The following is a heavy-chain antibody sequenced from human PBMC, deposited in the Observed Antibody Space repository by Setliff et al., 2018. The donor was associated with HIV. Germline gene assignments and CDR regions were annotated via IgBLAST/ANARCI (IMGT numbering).Heavy chain of an antibody. J-gene: IGHJ3*02. CDR1: GGTFSSYA. Sequence: SVKVSCKASGGTFSSYAISWVRQAPGQGLEWMGGIIPIFGTANYAQKFQGRVTITADESTSTAYMELSSLRSEDTAVYYCARVEDYYDSSSYYPPDAFDIWGQGTMVTVSS. CDR2: IIPIFGTA. D-gene: IGHD3-22*01. CDR3: ARVEDYYDSSSYYPPDAFDI. V-gene: IGHV1-69*13.